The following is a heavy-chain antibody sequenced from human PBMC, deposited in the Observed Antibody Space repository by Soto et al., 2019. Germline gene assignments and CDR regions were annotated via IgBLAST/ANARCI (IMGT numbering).Heavy chain of an antibody. CDR1: GGSISSYY. Sequence: SETLFLTCTVSGGSISSYYWSWIRQPPGKGLEWIGYIYYSGSTNYNPSLKSRVTISVDTSKNQFSLKLSSVTAADTAVYYCARVRSSYYYMDVWGKGTTVTVSS. J-gene: IGHJ6*03. V-gene: IGHV4-59*01. CDR3: ARVRSSYYYMDV. CDR2: IYYSGST. D-gene: IGHD4-17*01.